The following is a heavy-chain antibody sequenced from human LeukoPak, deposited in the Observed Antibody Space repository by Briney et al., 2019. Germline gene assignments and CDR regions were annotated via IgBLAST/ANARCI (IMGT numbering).Heavy chain of an antibody. CDR2: INHSGST. D-gene: IGHD3/OR15-3a*01. CDR1: GGSFSGFY. Sequence: LETLSLTCAVYGGSFSGFYWGWIRPPPGKGLEWVGEINHSGSTNYNPSLKSRVTISVDTSKNQFSLKLSSVTAADTAVYYCAIDYMTGTGNAGGYWGQGTLVTVSS. J-gene: IGHJ4*02. CDR3: AIDYMTGTGNAGGY. V-gene: IGHV4-34*01.